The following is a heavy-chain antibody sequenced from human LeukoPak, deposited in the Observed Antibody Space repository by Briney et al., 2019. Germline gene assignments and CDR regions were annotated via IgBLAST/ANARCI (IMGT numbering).Heavy chain of an antibody. CDR2: INHSGST. Sequence: SETLSLTCAVYGGSFSGYYWSGIRQPPGKELEWIGEINHSGSTNYNPSLKSRVTISVDTSKNQFSLKLSSVTAADTAVYYCARGPRRSSWFWVPYHMDVWGKGTTVTVSS. CDR1: GGSFSGYY. D-gene: IGHD6-13*01. J-gene: IGHJ6*03. CDR3: ARGPRRSSWFWVPYHMDV. V-gene: IGHV4-34*01.